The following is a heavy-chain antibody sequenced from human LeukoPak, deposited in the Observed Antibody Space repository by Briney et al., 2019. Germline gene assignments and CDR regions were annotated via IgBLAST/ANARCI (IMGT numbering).Heavy chain of an antibody. CDR1: GFTFSSYT. Sequence: GGSLRLSCAASGFTFSSYTMSWVRQAPGEGLEWLSAINNRGSSTYYADSVKDRFTISRDNSENTLYLQMNSLTVDDTAVYFCAKERQTGDYFTSDYWGQGTLVTVSS. J-gene: IGHJ4*02. CDR3: AKERQTGDYFTSDY. D-gene: IGHD4-17*01. V-gene: IGHV3-23*01. CDR2: INNRGSST.